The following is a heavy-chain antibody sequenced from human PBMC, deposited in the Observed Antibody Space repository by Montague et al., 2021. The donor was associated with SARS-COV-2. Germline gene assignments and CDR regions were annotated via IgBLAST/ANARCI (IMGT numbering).Heavy chain of an antibody. D-gene: IGHD3-10*02. J-gene: IGHJ6*02. CDR2: IHYSEST. CDR3: ARVAELDVFRVYYYGLDV. V-gene: IGHV4-59*01. CDR1: GGSLSSFN. Sequence: SETLSLTCSVSGGSLSSFNWCWIRQPPGKGMEYIGYIHYSESTNSSPSLNRRGSISLDTSKNQYPLNLRSVTTADTAVYYCARVAELDVFRVYYYGLDVWGQGTTVTVSS.